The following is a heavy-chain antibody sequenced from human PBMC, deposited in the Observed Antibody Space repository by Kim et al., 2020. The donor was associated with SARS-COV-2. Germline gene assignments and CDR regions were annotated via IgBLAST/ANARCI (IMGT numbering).Heavy chain of an antibody. CDR3: IRQTGSDT. CDR1: GFTFSDSD. CDR2: IRNKPNSYAT. V-gene: IGHV3-73*01. J-gene: IGHJ3*02. D-gene: IGHD1-26*01. Sequence: GGSLRLSCAASGFTFSDSDMHWVRQASGKGLEWVGRIRNKPNSYATAYAASVNGRFTISRDDSKNMAYLQMNSLKTEDTAGYYCIRQTGSDTWGQGTMVT.